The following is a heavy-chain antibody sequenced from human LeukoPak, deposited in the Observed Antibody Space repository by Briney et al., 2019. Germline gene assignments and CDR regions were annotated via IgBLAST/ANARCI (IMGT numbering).Heavy chain of an antibody. V-gene: IGHV3-30-3*01. Sequence: GGSLRLSCAASGFTFSSYAMHWVRQAPGKGLEWVAVISYDGSNKYYADSMKDRFTISRDNSKNTLYLQMNSLRAEDTAVYYCARGNQVAPIPWYFDLWGRGTLVTVSS. D-gene: IGHD5-24*01. CDR3: ARGNQVAPIPWYFDL. CDR1: GFTFSSYA. CDR2: ISYDGSNK. J-gene: IGHJ2*01.